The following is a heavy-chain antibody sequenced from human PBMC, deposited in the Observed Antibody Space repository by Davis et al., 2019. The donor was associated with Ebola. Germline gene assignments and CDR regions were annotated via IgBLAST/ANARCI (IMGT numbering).Heavy chain of an antibody. CDR3: ASLRRTITGMDDAFDI. Sequence: GESLKISCQTSGYSFTKYWIGWVRRMPGKGLEWMGIIYTGDSDTRYSPSFRGQVTISADKSIKTAFLQWSSLKASDTAMYYCASLRRTITGMDDAFDIWGQGTMVTVSS. CDR1: GYSFTKYW. V-gene: IGHV5-51*01. D-gene: IGHD2-8*02. CDR2: IYTGDSDT. J-gene: IGHJ3*02.